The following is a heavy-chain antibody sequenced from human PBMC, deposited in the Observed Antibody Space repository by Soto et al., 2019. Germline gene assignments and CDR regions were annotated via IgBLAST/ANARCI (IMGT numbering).Heavy chain of an antibody. V-gene: IGHV4-31*03. CDR3: ARGILKHYYDSSGTSGFDY. CDR2: IYYSGST. Sequence: QVQLQESGPGLVKPSQTLSLTCTVSGGSISSGGYYWSWIRQHPGKGLEWIGYIYYSGSTYYNPSLKSRVTISVDTSKNQFSLKLSSVTAADTAVYYCARGILKHYYDSSGTSGFDYWGQGTLVTVSS. CDR1: GGSISSGGYY. D-gene: IGHD3-22*01. J-gene: IGHJ4*02.